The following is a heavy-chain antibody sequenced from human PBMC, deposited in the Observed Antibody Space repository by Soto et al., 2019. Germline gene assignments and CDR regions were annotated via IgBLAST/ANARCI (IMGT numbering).Heavy chain of an antibody. Sequence: SETLSLTCTASGGSFSSDNYFWGWVRQPPGKGLEWIGSIFYSGTTYYNSSLRSRVTISVDTSKNQFSLKLSSVTAADTAVYYCARQAPRIYGGYESGPDYFDPWGQGALVTVSS. CDR2: IFYSGTT. D-gene: IGHD5-12*01. CDR1: GGSFSSDNYF. V-gene: IGHV4-39*01. J-gene: IGHJ5*02. CDR3: ARQAPRIYGGYESGPDYFDP.